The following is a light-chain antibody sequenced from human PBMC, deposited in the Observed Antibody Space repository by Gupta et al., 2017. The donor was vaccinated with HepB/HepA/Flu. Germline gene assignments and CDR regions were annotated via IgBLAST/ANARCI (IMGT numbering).Light chain of an antibody. CDR2: TNN. CDR3: ATWDGSLDGVV. CDR1: TSNIGINT. J-gene: IGLJ3*02. V-gene: IGLV1-44*01. Sequence: QSVLTQPPSASGPPGQRVSISCSGSTSNIGINTVTWYQQLPGTAPKLLIYTNNQRPSGVPDRFSGSKSGTSASLAISGLQADDEAYYYCATWDGSLDGVVFGGGTKLTVL.